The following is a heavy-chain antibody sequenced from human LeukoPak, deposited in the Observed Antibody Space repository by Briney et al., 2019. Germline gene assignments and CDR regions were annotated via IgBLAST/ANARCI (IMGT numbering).Heavy chain of an antibody. CDR1: GFSVSTDY. Sequence: GGSLRLSCAASGFSVSTDYMTWVRQAPGKGLGWVSTLYSGGNTYYADSVKGRFTISRDNSKNTLYLEMNSLRAEDTAVYYCARGWGSFENWGQGTLVAVSS. CDR2: LYSGGNT. CDR3: ARGWGSFEN. V-gene: IGHV3-53*01. D-gene: IGHD7-27*01. J-gene: IGHJ4*02.